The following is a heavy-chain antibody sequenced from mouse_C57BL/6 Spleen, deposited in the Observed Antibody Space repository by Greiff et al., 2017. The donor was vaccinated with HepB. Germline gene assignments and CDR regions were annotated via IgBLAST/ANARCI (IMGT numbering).Heavy chain of an antibody. D-gene: IGHD3-1*01. Sequence: VQLQQPGAELVMPGASVKLSCKASGYTFTSYWMHWVKQRPGQGLEWIGEIDPSDSYTNYNQKFKGKSTLTVDKSSSTAYMQLSSLTSEDSAVYYCARRYPRGYFDVWGTGTTVTVSS. CDR3: ARRYPRGYFDV. V-gene: IGHV1-69*01. J-gene: IGHJ1*03. CDR2: IDPSDSYT. CDR1: GYTFTSYW.